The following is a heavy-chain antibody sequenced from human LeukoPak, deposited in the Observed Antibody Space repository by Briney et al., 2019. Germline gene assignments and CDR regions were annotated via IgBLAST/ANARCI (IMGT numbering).Heavy chain of an antibody. D-gene: IGHD1-26*01. Sequence: GGSLRLSCAASGFTFSSYWMHWVRQAPGKGLEWVAVISYDGSNKYYADSVKGRYTISRDNSKNTLYLQMNSLRAEDTAVYYCAKDLYVGATLGYYYYYGMDVWGQGTTVTVSS. J-gene: IGHJ6*02. CDR2: ISYDGSNK. V-gene: IGHV3-30*18. CDR3: AKDLYVGATLGYYYYYGMDV. CDR1: GFTFSSYW.